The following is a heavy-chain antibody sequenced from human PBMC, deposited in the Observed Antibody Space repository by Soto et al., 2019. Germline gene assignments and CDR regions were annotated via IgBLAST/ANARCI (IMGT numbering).Heavy chain of an antibody. Sequence: VQVSCKASGVTFSSYAISWVRQAPGQGLEWMGGIIPIFGTANYAQKFQGRVTITADESTSTAYMELSSLRPEDTAVYYCARGGSSGSYYAFDIWGQGTMVTVSS. J-gene: IGHJ3*02. D-gene: IGHD1-26*01. CDR2: IIPIFGTA. CDR3: ARGGSSGSYYAFDI. CDR1: GVTFSSYA. V-gene: IGHV1-69*13.